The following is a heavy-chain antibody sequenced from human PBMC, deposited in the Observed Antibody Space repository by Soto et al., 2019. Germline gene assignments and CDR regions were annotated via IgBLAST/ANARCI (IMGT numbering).Heavy chain of an antibody. CDR2: ISSNSSTI. CDR1: GFTFSSYS. J-gene: IGHJ3*02. V-gene: IGHV3-48*01. CDR3: ASGAVTTSAFDI. D-gene: IGHD4-17*01. Sequence: PGESLKISCAASGFTFSSYSMNWVRQAPGKGLEWVSYISSNSSTIYYADSVKGRFTISRDNAKNSLYLQMNSLRAEDTAVYYCASGAVTTSAFDIWGQGTMVTVSS.